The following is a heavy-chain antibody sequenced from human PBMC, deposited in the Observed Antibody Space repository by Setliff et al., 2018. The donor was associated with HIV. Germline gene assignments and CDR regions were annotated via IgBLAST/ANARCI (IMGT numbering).Heavy chain of an antibody. J-gene: IGHJ4*02. CDR3: ARHTAWFSGYFDN. Sequence: SETLSLTCAVYGDSINSANSYWGWIRQPPGKGLEWVATVYNTGRTFYNPSLQSRFTISIDTSRHQFSLKVTSVTAADTAVYYCARHTAWFSGYFDNWGQGALVTVS. V-gene: IGHV4-39*01. CDR2: VYNTGRT. CDR1: GDSINSANSY. D-gene: IGHD3-10*01.